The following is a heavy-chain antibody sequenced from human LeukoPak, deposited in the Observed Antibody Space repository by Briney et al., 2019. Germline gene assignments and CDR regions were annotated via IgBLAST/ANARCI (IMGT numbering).Heavy chain of an antibody. V-gene: IGHV1-69*13. D-gene: IGHD2-15*01. CDR2: IIPIFGTA. CDR1: GGTFSSYA. J-gene: IGHJ4*02. CDR3: ARARSPLRPQYYFDY. Sequence: ASVTVSCKASGGTFSSYAISWVRQAPGQGLEWMGGIIPIFGTANYAQKFQGRVTITADESTSTAYMELSSLRSEDTAVYYCARARSPLRPQYYFDYWGQGTLVTVSS.